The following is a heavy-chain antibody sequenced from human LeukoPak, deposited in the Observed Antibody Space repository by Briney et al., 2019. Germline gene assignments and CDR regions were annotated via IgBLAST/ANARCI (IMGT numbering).Heavy chain of an antibody. V-gene: IGHV3-23*01. CDR2: IRLGGGLT. CDR3: ARKITMVRGPLIKGYFDL. D-gene: IGHD3-10*01. Sequence: PGGSLRLSCSGSGFTFMHYVMAWVRQAPGKGLAWVSSIRLGGGLTHSADPVKGRFIISRDMNTLFLQMNNLRPEDTAMYYCARKITMVRGPLIKGYFDLWGRGTLVSVSS. J-gene: IGHJ2*01. CDR1: GFTFMHYV.